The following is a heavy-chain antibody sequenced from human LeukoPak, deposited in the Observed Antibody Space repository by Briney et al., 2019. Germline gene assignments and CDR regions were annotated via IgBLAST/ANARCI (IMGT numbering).Heavy chain of an antibody. CDR2: ISYTTSTI. J-gene: IGHJ2*01. CDR1: GFIFNDYY. D-gene: IGHD6-13*01. V-gene: IGHV3-11*01. CDR3: ARGRIAAAGTKWYFDL. Sequence: GGSLRLSCASSGFIFNDYYMSWVRQAPGQGLEWVSYISYTTSTIYYADSAKGRFTISRDNAKKSLFLQMNSLRADDTAVYYCARGRIAAAGTKWYFDLWGRGTLVTVSS.